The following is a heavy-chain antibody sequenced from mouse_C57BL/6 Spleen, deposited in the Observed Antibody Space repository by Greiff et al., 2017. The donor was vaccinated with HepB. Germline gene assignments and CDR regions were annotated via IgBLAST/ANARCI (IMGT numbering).Heavy chain of an antibody. J-gene: IGHJ4*01. CDR3: ARDYYYGSHYAMDY. D-gene: IGHD1-1*01. CDR2: ISDGGSYT. Sequence: EVHLVESGGGLVKPGGSLKLSCAASGFTFSSYAMSWVRQTPEKRLEWVATISDGGSYTYYPDNVKGRFTISRDNAKNNLYLQMSHLKSEDTAMYYCARDYYYGSHYAMDYWGQGTSVTVSS. CDR1: GFTFSSYA. V-gene: IGHV5-4*01.